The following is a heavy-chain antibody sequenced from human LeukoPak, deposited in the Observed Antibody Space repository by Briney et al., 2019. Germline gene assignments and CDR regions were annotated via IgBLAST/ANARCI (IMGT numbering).Heavy chain of an antibody. Sequence: SVKVSCKASGGTFSSYAISWVRQAPGQGLEWMGGIIPIFGTANYAQKFQGRVTITTDESTSTAYMELSSLRSEDTAVCYCARGVRTSSWYHFDAFDIWGQGTMVTVSS. CDR1: GGTFSSYA. V-gene: IGHV1-69*05. CDR3: ARGVRTSSWYHFDAFDI. CDR2: IIPIFGTA. J-gene: IGHJ3*02. D-gene: IGHD6-13*01.